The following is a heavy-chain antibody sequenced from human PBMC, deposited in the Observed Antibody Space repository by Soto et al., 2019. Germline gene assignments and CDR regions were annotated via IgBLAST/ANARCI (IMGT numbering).Heavy chain of an antibody. CDR1: GGSISSGDYY. Sequence: SETLSLTCTVSGGSISSGDYYWSWIRQPPGKGLEWIGYIYYSGSTYYNPSLKSRVTISVDTSKNQFSLKLSSVTAADTAVYYCARDPLIVNYYYYGMDVWGQGTTVTVSS. J-gene: IGHJ6*02. V-gene: IGHV4-30-4*01. CDR2: IYYSGST. D-gene: IGHD3-22*01. CDR3: ARDPLIVNYYYYGMDV.